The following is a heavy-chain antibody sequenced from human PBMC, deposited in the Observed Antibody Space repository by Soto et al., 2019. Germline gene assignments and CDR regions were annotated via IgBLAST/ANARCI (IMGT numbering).Heavy chain of an antibody. CDR2: INHSGST. CDR3: ARVVVAGRWFDP. V-gene: IGHV4-34*01. J-gene: IGHJ5*02. Sequence: PSGTPPPPPPVFWGAFRGFFWGGVPPPPGKGLEWIGEINHSGSTNYNPSLKSRVTISVDRSKNQFSLKLSSVTAADTAVYYCARVVVAGRWFDPSGQGTLVTVSS. D-gene: IGHD2-15*01. CDR1: WGAFRGFF.